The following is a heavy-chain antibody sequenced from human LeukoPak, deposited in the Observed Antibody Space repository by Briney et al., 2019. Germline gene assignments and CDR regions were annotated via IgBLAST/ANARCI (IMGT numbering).Heavy chain of an antibody. D-gene: IGHD3-9*01. V-gene: IGHV4-34*01. Sequence: PSETLSLTCAVYGGSITGYYWSWIRQTPGRGLEWVGEIHSTGATSYNPSLKSRATISTDTSKNQFSLRLSSVTAADTAVYYCARGNILTGYCFDFWGQGALVTVSS. CDR3: ARGNILTGYCFDF. CDR2: IHSTGAT. J-gene: IGHJ4*02. CDR1: GGSITGYY.